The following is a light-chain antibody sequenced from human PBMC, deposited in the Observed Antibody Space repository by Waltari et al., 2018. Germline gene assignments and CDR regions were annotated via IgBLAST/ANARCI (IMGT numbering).Light chain of an antibody. Sequence: EIVMTQAPVTLSVSPGERATLFCRASQSVSSNLAWYQQKPGRGPRLLIYGASIRATGIPARFTGSGSGTDFTLTISSLQAEDVAVYYCQQYYSLPLTFGGGTKVEIK. CDR2: GAS. CDR3: QQYYSLPLT. V-gene: IGKV3-15*01. J-gene: IGKJ4*01. CDR1: QSVSSN.